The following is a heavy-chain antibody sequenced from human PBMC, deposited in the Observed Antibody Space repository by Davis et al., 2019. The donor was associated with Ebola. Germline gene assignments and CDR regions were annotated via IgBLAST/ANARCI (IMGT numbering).Heavy chain of an antibody. CDR2: IKQDGSEK. CDR1: GFTFSNYG. J-gene: IGHJ2*01. V-gene: IGHV3-7*03. Sequence: GGSLRLSCAASGFTFSNYGVHWVRQAPGKGLEWVANIKQDGSEKYYVDSVKGRFTISRDNAKNSLYLQMNSLRAEDTAVYYCARDEVRYFDWLLVLHWYFDLWGRGTLVTVSS. CDR3: ARDEVRYFDWLLVLHWYFDL. D-gene: IGHD3-9*01.